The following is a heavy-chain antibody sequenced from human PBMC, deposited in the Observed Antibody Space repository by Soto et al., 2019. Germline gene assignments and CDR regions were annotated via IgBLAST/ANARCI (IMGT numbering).Heavy chain of an antibody. CDR2: IYSSGTT. J-gene: IGHJ3*02. CDR3: ARSAATISRTLIRGDVLAS. CDR1: GGSIRSYY. D-gene: IGHD5-12*01. Sequence: PWETLSLTCSVSGGSIRSYYWSWIRQPPGKGLEWIGYIYSSGTTNYNPSLQSRVTISGDTSKKQISLNLRSVTAADTAVYYCARSAATISRTLIRGDVLASWGQGTKVTVSS. V-gene: IGHV4-59*01.